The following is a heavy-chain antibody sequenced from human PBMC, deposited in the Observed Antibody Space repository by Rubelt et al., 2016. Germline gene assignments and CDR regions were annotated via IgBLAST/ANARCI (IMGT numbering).Heavy chain of an antibody. CDR2: IYYTGSA. J-gene: IGHJ1*01. V-gene: IGHV4-59*01. D-gene: IGHD2-8*01. CDR1: GGSIRSYY. Sequence: QVYLQQSGPRLVKPSETLSLTCSVSGGSIRSYYWSWIRQSPGKELEWIGYIYYTGSANNNPSLKSRVTTSIDTSKNQFSLILKSGTAADTAVYYCTRYINGHHWGQGSLVTVSS. CDR3: TRYINGHH.